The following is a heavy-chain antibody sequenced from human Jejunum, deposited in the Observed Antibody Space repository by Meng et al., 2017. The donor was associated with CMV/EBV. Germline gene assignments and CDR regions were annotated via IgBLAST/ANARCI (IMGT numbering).Heavy chain of an antibody. CDR1: GFSFSASA. CDR3: CSLSSGWPGFDP. CDR2: IRGKTNNYGT. V-gene: IGHV3-73*01. D-gene: IGHD6-19*01. Sequence: ASGFSFSASAMPWVRQAPGKGLEWIGFIRGKTNNYGTAYAASVRGRFTISRDDSKNTAYLHMTSLKIEDTALYYCCSLSSGWPGFDPWGQGTLVTVSS. J-gene: IGHJ5*02.